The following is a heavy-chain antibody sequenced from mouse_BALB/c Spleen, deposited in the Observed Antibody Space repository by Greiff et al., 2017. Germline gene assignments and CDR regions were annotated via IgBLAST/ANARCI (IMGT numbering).Heavy chain of an antibody. Sequence: VMLVESGPGLVAPSQSLSITCTVSGFSLTSYGVHWVRQPPGKGLEWLGVIWAGGSTNYNSALMSRLSISKDNSKSQVFLKMNSLQTDDTAMYYCARARRAYGNYGGYFDYWGQGTTLTVSS. V-gene: IGHV2-9*02. D-gene: IGHD2-1*01. CDR1: GFSLTSYG. CDR3: ARARRAYGNYGGYFDY. J-gene: IGHJ2*01. CDR2: IWAGGST.